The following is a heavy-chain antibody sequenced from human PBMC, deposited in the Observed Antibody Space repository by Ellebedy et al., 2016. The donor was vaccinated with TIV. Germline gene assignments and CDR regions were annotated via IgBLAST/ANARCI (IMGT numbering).Heavy chain of an antibody. D-gene: IGHD1-1*01. CDR1: GFTFSRYW. Sequence: PGGSLRLSCATSGFTFSRYWMAWLRQAPGKGLEYVAHIKFDNIEKYYADSVKGRFTISRDNARNSLYLQMNSLRFDDTATYYCARDTVQVPDGDVFDVWGQGTLVTVSS. J-gene: IGHJ3*01. CDR2: IKFDNIEK. V-gene: IGHV3-7*04. CDR3: ARDTVQVPDGDVFDV.